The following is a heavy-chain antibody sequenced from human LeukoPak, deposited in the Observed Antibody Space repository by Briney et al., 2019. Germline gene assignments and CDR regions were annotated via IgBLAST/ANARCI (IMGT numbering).Heavy chain of an antibody. CDR2: TSSDMSDI. Sequence: GGSLRLSCVASGFAFGTYWMHWVRQVPGQGLLWVARTSSDMSDIIYADSVKGRFIISRDNTKSTLFLQMNTLRLDDSAVYYCAGGVASRLLDYWGRGTLVTVSS. CDR1: GFAFGTYW. D-gene: IGHD4-11*01. CDR3: AGGVASRLLDY. V-gene: IGHV3-74*01. J-gene: IGHJ4*02.